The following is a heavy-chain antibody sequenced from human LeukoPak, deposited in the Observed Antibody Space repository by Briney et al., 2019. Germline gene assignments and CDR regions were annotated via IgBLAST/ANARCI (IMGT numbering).Heavy chain of an antibody. CDR3: AKVIRGGYGTDV. Sequence: PGGSLRLSCAASGFTFSGYGMIWVRQAPGKGLEWVSDISGCGSLTDYADSVRGRFTISRDNAKNSLSLQLNSLRDEDTAVYYCAKVIRGGYGTDVGSEGSTLTV. D-gene: IGHD3-10*01. CDR2: ISGCGSLT. J-gene: IGHJ6*02. CDR1: GFTFSGYG. V-gene: IGHV3-48*02.